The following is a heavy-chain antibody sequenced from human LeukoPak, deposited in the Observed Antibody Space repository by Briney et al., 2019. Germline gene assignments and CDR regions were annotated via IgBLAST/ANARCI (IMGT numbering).Heavy chain of an antibody. D-gene: IGHD3-10*01. Sequence: GGSLRLTCVASGFTSSSNYASWVRQAPGKGLEWVSSISGSSSYIDYADSVKGRFTISRDNAKNSLYLQMSSLRAEDTDEYYCARDHKCCPSGRGLEQWGQGTLVTVSS. V-gene: IGHV3-21*01. J-gene: IGHJ4*02. CDR1: GFTSSSNY. CDR2: ISGSSSYI. CDR3: ARDHKCCPSGRGLEQ.